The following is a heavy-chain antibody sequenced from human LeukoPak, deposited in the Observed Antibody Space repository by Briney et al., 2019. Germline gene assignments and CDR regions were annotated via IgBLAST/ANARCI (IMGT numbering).Heavy chain of an antibody. Sequence: ASVKVSRKASGYTFTGYYTHWVRQAPGQGLEWMGWINPNSGGTNYAQKFQGRVTMTRDTSISTAYMELSRLRSDDTAVYYCARYYDSSGYYYFDYWGQGTLVTVSS. V-gene: IGHV1-2*02. CDR1: GYTFTGYY. D-gene: IGHD3-22*01. CDR2: INPNSGGT. J-gene: IGHJ4*02. CDR3: ARYYDSSGYYYFDY.